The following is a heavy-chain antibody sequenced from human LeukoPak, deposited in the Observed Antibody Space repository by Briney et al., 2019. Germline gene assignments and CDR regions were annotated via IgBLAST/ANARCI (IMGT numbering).Heavy chain of an antibody. CDR1: GFTVGSNY. CDR3: ASVNGDSSSWYYFDY. CDR2: IYSGGST. Sequence: PGGSLRLSCAASGFTVGSNYMSWVRQAPGKGLEWVSVIYSGGSTYYADSVKGRFTISRDNSKNTLYLQMNSLRAEDTAVYYCASVNGDSSSWYYFDYWGQGTLVTVSS. V-gene: IGHV3-66*02. J-gene: IGHJ4*02. D-gene: IGHD6-13*01.